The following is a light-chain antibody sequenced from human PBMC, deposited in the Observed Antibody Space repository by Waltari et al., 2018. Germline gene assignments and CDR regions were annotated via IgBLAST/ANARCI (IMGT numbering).Light chain of an antibody. CDR3: QQYYSTPQLT. J-gene: IGKJ4*01. CDR1: QSVLYSSNNKND. V-gene: IGKV4-1*01. CDR2: WAS. Sequence: DIVMTPSPDSLAVSLGETATINCKSTQSVLYSSNNKNDLAWYQQKPGQPPKLLIYWASTRESGVPDRFSGSGSGTDFTLTISSLQAEDVAVYYCQQYYSTPQLTFGGGTKVEIK.